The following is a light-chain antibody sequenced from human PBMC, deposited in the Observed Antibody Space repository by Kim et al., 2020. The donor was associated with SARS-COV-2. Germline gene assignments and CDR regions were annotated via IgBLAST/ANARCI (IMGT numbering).Light chain of an antibody. V-gene: IGLV1-51*01. J-gene: IGLJ1*01. CDR3: GTWDSSLSAFYV. Sequence: KGTISCAGSSSNIGNNYVSWYQQLPGTAPKLLIYDNNKRPSGIPDRFSGSKSGTSATLGITGLQTGDEADYYCGTWDSSLSAFYVFGTGTKVTVL. CDR2: DNN. CDR1: SSNIGNNY.